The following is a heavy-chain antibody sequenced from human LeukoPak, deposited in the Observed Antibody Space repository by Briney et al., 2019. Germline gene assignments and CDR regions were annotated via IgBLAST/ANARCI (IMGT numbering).Heavy chain of an antibody. Sequence: SETLSLTCTVSGGSISSYYWSWIRQPAGKGLEWIGRIYTSGSTNYNPSLKSRVTMSVDTSKNQFSLKLSSVTAADTAVYYCAGEDITMVRGVITGVRYFDYWGQGTLVTVSS. D-gene: IGHD3-10*01. CDR2: IYTSGST. CDR3: AGEDITMVRGVITGVRYFDY. V-gene: IGHV4-4*07. CDR1: GGSISSYY. J-gene: IGHJ4*02.